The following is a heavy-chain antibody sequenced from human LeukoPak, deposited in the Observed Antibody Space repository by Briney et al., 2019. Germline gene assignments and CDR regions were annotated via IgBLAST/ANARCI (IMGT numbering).Heavy chain of an antibody. CDR3: AREDHSKYEY. J-gene: IGHJ4*02. V-gene: IGHV3-7*01. CDR1: GFTFSSYW. D-gene: IGHD4-11*01. Sequence: PGGSLRLSCVASGFTFSSYWMAWVRQAPGKGLEWVASIQQNGNEKYYVDSVKGRFTISKDNAKNLLYLQMNSLRAEDTAVYYCAREDHSKYEYWGQGTTVTVSS. CDR2: IQQNGNEK.